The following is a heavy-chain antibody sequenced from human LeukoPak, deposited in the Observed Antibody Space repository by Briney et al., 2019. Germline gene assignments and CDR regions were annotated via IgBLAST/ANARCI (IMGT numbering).Heavy chain of an antibody. D-gene: IGHD3-10*01. CDR2: ISSSGSTI. CDR3: ARDGPERITMVRGPPDY. V-gene: IGHV3-11*01. J-gene: IGHJ4*02. CDR1: GFTFSDYY. Sequence: GGSLRLSCAASGFTFSDYYMSWIRQSPGKGLEWVSYISSSGSTIYYADSVKGRFTISRDNAKNSLYLQMSSLRAGDTAVYYCARDGPERITMVRGPPDYWGQGTLVTVSS.